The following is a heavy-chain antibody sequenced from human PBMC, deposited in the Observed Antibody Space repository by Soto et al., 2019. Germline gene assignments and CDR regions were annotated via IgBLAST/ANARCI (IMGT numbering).Heavy chain of an antibody. CDR1: GYTFTSYG. D-gene: IGHD2-15*01. CDR3: ARGGRVLRCSGGNCYGGGIPID. J-gene: IGHJ4*02. CDR2: ISAYNGNT. Sequence: QVPLVQSGAEVKKPGASVKVSCKASGYTFTSYGISWVRQAPGQGLEWMGWISAYNGNTNYAQKLQGRVTMTTDTSTSTAYMELRSLRSDDTAVYYCARGGRVLRCSGGNCYGGGIPIDWGQGTLVTVSS. V-gene: IGHV1-18*04.